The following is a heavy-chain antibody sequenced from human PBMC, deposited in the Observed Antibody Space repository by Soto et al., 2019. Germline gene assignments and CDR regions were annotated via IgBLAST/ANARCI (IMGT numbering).Heavy chain of an antibody. CDR3: ARSGYSSGWSDAFDI. J-gene: IGHJ3*02. D-gene: IGHD6-19*01. CDR2: IYPGDSDT. CDR1: GYSFTSYW. V-gene: IGHV5-51*01. Sequence: GESLKISCKGSGYSFTSYWIGWVRQMPGKGLEWMGIIYPGDSDTRYSPSFQGQVTIPADKSISTAYLQWSSLKASDTAMYYCARSGYSSGWSDAFDIWGQGTMVTVSS.